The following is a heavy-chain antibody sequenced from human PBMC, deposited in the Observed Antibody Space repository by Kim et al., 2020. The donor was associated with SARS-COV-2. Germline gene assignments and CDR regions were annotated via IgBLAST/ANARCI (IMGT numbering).Heavy chain of an antibody. J-gene: IGHJ4*02. CDR3: ARWGGDLWFGELFHDY. Sequence: ASVKVSCKASGYTFTSYDINWVRQATGQGLEWMGWMNPNSGNTGYAQKFQGRVTMTRNTSISTAYMELSSLRSEDTAVYYCARWGGDLWFGELFHDYWGQGTLVTVSS. CDR1: GYTFTSYD. CDR2: MNPNSGNT. V-gene: IGHV1-8*01. D-gene: IGHD3-10*01.